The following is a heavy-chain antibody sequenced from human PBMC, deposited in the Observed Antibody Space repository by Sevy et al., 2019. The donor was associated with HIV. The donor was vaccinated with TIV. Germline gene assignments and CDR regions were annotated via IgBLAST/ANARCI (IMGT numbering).Heavy chain of an antibody. D-gene: IGHD6-6*01. CDR1: GITFSNYD. Sequence: GGSLRLSCATSGITFSNYDMSWVRQPPGKGLEWVSALSGSGDTTYYAASVEGRFTISRDNSNNTLYLQMNSLRAGDTAVYYCAKHRQGGIAARIFDFWGQGTLVTVSS. CDR2: LSGSGDTT. V-gene: IGHV3-23*01. J-gene: IGHJ4*02. CDR3: AKHRQGGIAARIFDF.